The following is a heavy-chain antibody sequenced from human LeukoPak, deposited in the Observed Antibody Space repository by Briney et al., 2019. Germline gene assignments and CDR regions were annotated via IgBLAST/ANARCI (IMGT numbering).Heavy chain of an antibody. D-gene: IGHD5-12*01. V-gene: IGHV4-59*01. CDR2: IYYSGST. Sequence: SETLSLTRTVSGGSISSYYWSWIRQPPGKGLEWIGYIYYSGSTNYNPSLKSRVTISVDTSKNQFSLKLSSVTAADTAVYYCARVNDWLRHAERGIIDYWGQGTLVTVSS. J-gene: IGHJ4*02. CDR1: GGSISSYY. CDR3: ARVNDWLRHAERGIIDY.